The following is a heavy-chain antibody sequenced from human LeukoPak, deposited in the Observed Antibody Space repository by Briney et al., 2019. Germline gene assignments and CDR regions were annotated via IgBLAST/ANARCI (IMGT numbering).Heavy chain of an antibody. V-gene: IGHV3-23*01. CDR3: AKGTRGSGTSYNDDY. CDR2: ISGSGAAT. Sequence: GGSLRLSCSASVFTFSSYAMSWVRQAPGKGLEWVSTISGSGAATYYADSVKGRFTISRDNPKNTLYLQMNSLRAEDTAIYYCAKGTRGSGTSYNDDYWGQGTLVTVSS. CDR1: VFTFSSYA. D-gene: IGHD3-10*01. J-gene: IGHJ4*02.